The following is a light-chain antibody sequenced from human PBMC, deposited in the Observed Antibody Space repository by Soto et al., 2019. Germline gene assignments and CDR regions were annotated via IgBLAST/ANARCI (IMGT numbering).Light chain of an antibody. CDR2: DVN. Sequence: QSALTQPASVSGSPGQSITISCTGTSSDIGSFTFVSWYQQHPGKVPKLMIFDVNRRPSGVSDRFSGSKSGNTASLTISGLQAEDEGDYYCSSYTSSSTPVFGRGTKVTV. CDR3: SSYTSSSTPV. CDR1: SSDIGSFTF. J-gene: IGLJ1*01. V-gene: IGLV2-14*03.